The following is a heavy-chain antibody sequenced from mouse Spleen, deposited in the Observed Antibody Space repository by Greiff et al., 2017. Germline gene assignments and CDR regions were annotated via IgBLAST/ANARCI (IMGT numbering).Heavy chain of an antibody. CDR1: GFTFTDYY. V-gene: IGHV7-3*01. J-gene: IGHJ2*01. CDR3: ARSGYFDY. CDR2: ISNKANGYTT. Sequence: EVKLVESGGGLVQPGGSLSLSCAASGFTFTDYYMSWVRQPPGTALEWLGFISNKANGYTTEYSSSVKGRFTISRDNSQSILYLQMNALRAEDSATYYCARSGYFDYWGQGTTLTVSS.